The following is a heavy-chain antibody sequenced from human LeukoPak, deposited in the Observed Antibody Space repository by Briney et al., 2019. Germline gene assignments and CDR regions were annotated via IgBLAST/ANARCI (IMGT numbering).Heavy chain of an antibody. D-gene: IGHD3-10*01. J-gene: IGHJ5*02. V-gene: IGHV1-69*01. CDR3: ARDWEDGSGANWFDP. CDR1: GGTFSSYA. CDR2: IIPIFGTA. Sequence: ASVKVSCKASGGTFSSYAISWVRQAPGQGLEWMGGIIPIFGTANYAQKFQGRVTITADGSTSTAYMELSSLRSEDTAVYYCARDWEDGSGANWFDPWGQGTLVTVSS.